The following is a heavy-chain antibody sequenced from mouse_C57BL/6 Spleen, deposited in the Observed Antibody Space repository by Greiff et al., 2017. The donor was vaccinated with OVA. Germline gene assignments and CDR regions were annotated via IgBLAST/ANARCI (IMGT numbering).Heavy chain of an antibody. CDR3: ARERGYDCYYGYYAMDY. CDR2: IYPGDGDT. CDR1: GYAFSSSW. J-gene: IGHJ4*01. Sequence: QVQLQQSGPELVKPGASVKISCKASGYAFSSSWMNWVKQRPGKGLEWIGRIYPGDGDTNYNGKFKGKATLTADKSSSTAYMQLSSLTSEDSAVYYCARERGYDCYYGYYAMDYWGQGTSVTVST. V-gene: IGHV1-82*01. D-gene: IGHD2-3*01.